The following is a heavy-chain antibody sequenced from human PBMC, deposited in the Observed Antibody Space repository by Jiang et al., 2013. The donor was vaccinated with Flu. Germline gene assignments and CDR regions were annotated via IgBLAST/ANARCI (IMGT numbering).Heavy chain of an antibody. CDR1: GDSFTNNW. CDR3: ARTMITFGGPIDY. Sequence: GAEVKKPGESLKISCKGSGDSFTNNWIAWVRQRPGKGLEWMGVIYPGDSDTRYSPSFQGQVTISADKSISTAYLQWSSLKASDTAMYYCARTMITFGGPIDYWGLGTLVTVSS. CDR2: IYPGDSDT. V-gene: IGHV5-51*01. J-gene: IGHJ4*02. D-gene: IGHD3-16*01.